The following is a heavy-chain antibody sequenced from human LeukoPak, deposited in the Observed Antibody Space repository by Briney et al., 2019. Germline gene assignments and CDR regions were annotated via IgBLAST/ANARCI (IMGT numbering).Heavy chain of an antibody. Sequence: GGSLRLSCAASGFTFSSYAMSGVRQAPGKGVEWVSAISGSGGSTYYADSVKARFTISRDNSKNTLYLQMNSLRAEDTAVYYCAKAPKGSGYRPSVYWGQGTLVTVSS. J-gene: IGHJ4*02. CDR1: GFTFSSYA. D-gene: IGHD3-3*01. CDR2: ISGSGGST. CDR3: AKAPKGSGYRPSVY. V-gene: IGHV3-23*01.